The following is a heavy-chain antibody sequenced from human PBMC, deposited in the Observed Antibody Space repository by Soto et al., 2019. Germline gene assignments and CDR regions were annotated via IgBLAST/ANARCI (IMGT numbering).Heavy chain of an antibody. Sequence: SLKLSSAASGLTFSSYAMSWVLQAPGKGLEWVSATTDSGGSTYYTDSVEGRFTISRDNSKDTLFLQMNSLRAEDTAVYYCAKGRGAANYYFDYWGQGTLVTVSS. CDR1: GLTFSSYA. CDR3: AKGRGAANYYFDY. J-gene: IGHJ4*02. V-gene: IGHV3-23*01. D-gene: IGHD2-15*01. CDR2: TTDSGGST.